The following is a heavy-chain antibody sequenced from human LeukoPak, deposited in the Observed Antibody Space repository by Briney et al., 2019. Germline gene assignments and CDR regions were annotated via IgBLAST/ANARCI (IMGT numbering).Heavy chain of an antibody. CDR2: IYWNDDK. D-gene: IGHD4-17*01. J-gene: IGHJ5*02. Sequence: ESGPTLGKPTQTPTLTCTFSGFSFIRGAVGVGWIRQPPGKALRCLAVIYWNDDKRYSPSLKSRLTITNDTSKYQVVLTMTNVDPVDTATYYCAHRGYGDYPSSKWFDPWGQGTLVIVSS. CDR1: GFSFIRGAVG. V-gene: IGHV2-5*01. CDR3: AHRGYGDYPSSKWFDP.